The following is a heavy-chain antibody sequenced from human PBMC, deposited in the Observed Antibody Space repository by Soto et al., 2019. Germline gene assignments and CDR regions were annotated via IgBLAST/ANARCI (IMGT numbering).Heavy chain of an antibody. J-gene: IGHJ6*02. CDR3: ARDRGPPPYYYYGMDV. Sequence: GGSLRLSCAASGFTFSSYAMHWVRQAPGKGLEWVAVISYDGSNKYYADSVKGRFTISRDNSKNTLYLQMNSLRAEDTAVYYCARDRGPPPYYYYGMDVWGQGTTVTVYS. CDR1: GFTFSSYA. CDR2: ISYDGSNK. V-gene: IGHV3-30-3*01.